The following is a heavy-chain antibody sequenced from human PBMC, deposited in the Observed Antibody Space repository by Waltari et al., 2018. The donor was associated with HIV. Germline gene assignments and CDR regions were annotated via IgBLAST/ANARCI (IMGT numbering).Heavy chain of an antibody. V-gene: IGHV3-30-3*01. J-gene: IGHJ6*02. D-gene: IGHD6-13*01. Sequence: QVQLVESGGGVVQPGRSLRLSCAASGFTFSSYAMHWVRQAPGKGLEWVAVISYDGSNKYYADSVKGRFTSSRDNSKNTLYLQMNSLRAEDTAVYYCAREKRIAAAGPALMDVWGQGTTVTVSS. CDR3: AREKRIAAAGPALMDV. CDR2: ISYDGSNK. CDR1: GFTFSSYA.